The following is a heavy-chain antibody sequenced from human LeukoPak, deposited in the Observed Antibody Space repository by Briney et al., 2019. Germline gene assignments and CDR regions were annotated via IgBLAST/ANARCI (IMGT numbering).Heavy chain of an antibody. CDR1: GGSITNYY. CDR3: ARGVPYGPSCEFFDY. J-gene: IGHJ4*02. Sequence: PSETLSLTCTVSGGSITNYYWSWIRQPPGKGLECIGYIFYSGSTNYNPSLKSRVTISLHTSKNQFSLKLNSVTAADTAVYYCARGVPYGPSCEFFDYWGQGTLVTVSS. D-gene: IGHD3-10*01. V-gene: IGHV4-59*01. CDR2: IFYSGST.